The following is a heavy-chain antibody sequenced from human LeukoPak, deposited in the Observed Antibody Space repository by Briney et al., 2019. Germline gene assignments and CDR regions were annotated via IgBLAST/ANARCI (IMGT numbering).Heavy chain of an antibody. V-gene: IGHV3-23*01. Sequence: GGSLRLSCAASGFTFSSYAMSWVRQAPGKGLEWVSAISGSGGSTYYADSVKGWFTISRDNSKNTLYLQMNSLRAEDTTVYYCAKEVENRAMVRGQYYFDYWGQGTLVTVSS. D-gene: IGHD3-10*01. CDR2: ISGSGGST. J-gene: IGHJ4*02. CDR1: GFTFSSYA. CDR3: AKEVENRAMVRGQYYFDY.